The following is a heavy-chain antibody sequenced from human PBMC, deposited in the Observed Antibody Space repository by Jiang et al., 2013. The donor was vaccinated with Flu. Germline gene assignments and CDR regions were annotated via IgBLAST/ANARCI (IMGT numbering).Heavy chain of an antibody. D-gene: IGHD3-9*01. V-gene: IGHV4-61*05. CDR2: IYYMGAP. J-gene: IGHJ6*02. CDR1: SSSSYV. Sequence: SSSSYVLGRGSASPHGRDVEWIGYIYYMGAPTTTPPSKSRVTISVDTSKNQFSLKLSSVTAADTAVYYCARLPYYDILTGYYGMDVWGQGTTVTVSS. CDR3: ARLPYYDILTGYYGMDV.